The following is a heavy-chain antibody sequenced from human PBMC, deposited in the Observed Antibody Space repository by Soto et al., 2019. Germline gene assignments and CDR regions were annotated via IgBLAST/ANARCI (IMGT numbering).Heavy chain of an antibody. Sequence: GGSLRLSCAASGFTFSSYSMNWVRQAPGKGLEWVSSISSSSSYIYYADSVKGRFTISRDNAKNSLYLQMNSLRAGDTAVYYCASCSGGSCRGYGMDVWGQGTTVTVSS. CDR1: GFTFSSYS. J-gene: IGHJ6*02. CDR2: ISSSSSYI. V-gene: IGHV3-21*01. CDR3: ASCSGGSCRGYGMDV. D-gene: IGHD2-15*01.